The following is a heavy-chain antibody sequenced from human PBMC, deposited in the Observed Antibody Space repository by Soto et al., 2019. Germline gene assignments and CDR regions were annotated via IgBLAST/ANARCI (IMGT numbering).Heavy chain of an antibody. V-gene: IGHV1-69*01. CDR2: IVPIFGTR. CDR1: GGTFSRYS. CDR3: ARPYEGGYSSNHHYYYALDV. D-gene: IGHD3-22*01. Sequence: QVQLVQSGAEVKKPGSSVKVSCKISGGTFSRYSISWVRQAPGQGLEWMGGIVPIFGTRNHAQKFQDRVTITTDESATTAHMELSNLRSEDTAVYYCARPYEGGYSSNHHYYYALDVWGQGTAVTVSS. J-gene: IGHJ6*02.